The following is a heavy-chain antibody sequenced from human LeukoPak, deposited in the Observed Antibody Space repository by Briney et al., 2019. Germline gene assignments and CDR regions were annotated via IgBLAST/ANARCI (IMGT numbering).Heavy chain of an antibody. CDR3: ARQQYRVGATDAFDI. D-gene: IGHD1-26*01. V-gene: IGHV3-30*04. Sequence: GGSLRLSCAASGFTFNSYAMHWVRQAPGKGLEWVAVIWYDGSNKYYADSVKGRFTISRDNSKNTLYLQMNSLRAEDTAVYYCARQQYRVGATDAFDIWGQGTMVTVSS. CDR2: IWYDGSNK. J-gene: IGHJ3*02. CDR1: GFTFNSYA.